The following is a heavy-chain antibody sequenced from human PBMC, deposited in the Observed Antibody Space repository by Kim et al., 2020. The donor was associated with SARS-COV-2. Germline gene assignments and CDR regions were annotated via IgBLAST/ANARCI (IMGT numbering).Heavy chain of an antibody. Sequence: GGSLRLSCAASGFTVSPNYMAWVRQAPGKGLEWVSVLYSDGNTYYADSVQGRFTISRHNSRNTLYLQMHSLRTEDTAVYYCATATVTTYFQHWGQGALVTVSS. J-gene: IGHJ1*01. CDR3: ATATVTTYFQH. CDR2: LYSDGNT. V-gene: IGHV3-53*04. CDR1: GFTVSPNY. D-gene: IGHD4-17*01.